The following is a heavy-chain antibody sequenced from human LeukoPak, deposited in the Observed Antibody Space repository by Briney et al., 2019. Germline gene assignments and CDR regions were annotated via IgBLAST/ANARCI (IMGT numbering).Heavy chain of an antibody. Sequence: PGGSLRLSCAVSGFTVSSNYMSWVRQAPGKGLEWVSVIYSGGGTYYADSMKGRFTISRDNSKNTVYLQMNSLRVEDTAVYYCARSRGTFFPHDYWGQGTLVTVTS. V-gene: IGHV3-66*01. CDR3: ARSRGTFFPHDY. CDR1: GFTVSSNY. J-gene: IGHJ4*02. CDR2: IYSGGGT. D-gene: IGHD3-10*01.